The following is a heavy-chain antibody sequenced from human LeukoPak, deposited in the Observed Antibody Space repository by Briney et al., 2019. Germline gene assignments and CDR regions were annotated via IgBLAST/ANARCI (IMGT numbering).Heavy chain of an antibody. CDR3: ARHNYDYVWGSYRYNYFDY. CDR1: GGSISSGGYY. J-gene: IGHJ4*02. D-gene: IGHD3-16*02. V-gene: IGHV4-31*03. CDR2: IYYSGST. Sequence: PSETLSLTCTVSGGSISSGGYYWSWIRQHPGKGLEWIGYIYYSGSTYYNPSLKSRVTISVDTSKNQFSLKLSSVTAADTAVYYCARHNYDYVWGSYRYNYFDYWGQGTLVTVSS.